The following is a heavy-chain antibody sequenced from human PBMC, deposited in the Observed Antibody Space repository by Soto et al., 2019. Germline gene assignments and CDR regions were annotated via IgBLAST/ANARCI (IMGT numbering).Heavy chain of an antibody. D-gene: IGHD6-25*01. CDR3: AKHRGFIAADNTFDI. J-gene: IGHJ3*02. CDR2: IGTAGDT. Sequence: GGSLRLSCAASGFTFSSYDMHWVRQATGKGLEWVSAIGTAGDTYYPGSVKGRFTISRENAKNTLYLQMNSLRAEDTAVYYCAKHRGFIAADNTFDIWGQGTMFTVSS. V-gene: IGHV3-13*01. CDR1: GFTFSSYD.